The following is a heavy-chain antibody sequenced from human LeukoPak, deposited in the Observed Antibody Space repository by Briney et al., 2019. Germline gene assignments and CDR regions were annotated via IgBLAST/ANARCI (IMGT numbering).Heavy chain of an antibody. D-gene: IGHD6-19*01. V-gene: IGHV5-51*01. CDR1: GHSFPNYW. CDR2: IYLGHSDT. CDR3: ARHPSYYSGWPLDY. J-gene: IGHJ4*02. Sequence: GESLKISCKGSGHSFPNYWIGWVRQMPGKGLEWMGIIYLGHSDTRYSPSFQGQVTISVDKSISTAYLQWSSLKASDTAMYYCARHPSYYSGWPLDYWGQGTLVTVSS.